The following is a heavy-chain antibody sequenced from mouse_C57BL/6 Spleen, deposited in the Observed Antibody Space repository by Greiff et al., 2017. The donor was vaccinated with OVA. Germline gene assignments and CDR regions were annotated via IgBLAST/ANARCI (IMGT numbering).Heavy chain of an antibody. CDR1: GYTFTSYW. D-gene: IGHD1-1*01. V-gene: IGHV1-61*01. Sequence: QVQLQQPGAELVRPGSSVKLSCKASGYTFTSYWMDWVKQRPGQGLEWIGNIYPSDSETHYNQKFKDKATLTVDKSSSTAYMQLSSLTSEDSAIYYCASRGYYGTSAPRYCDVWGTGTTVTVSS. CDR2: IYPSDSET. CDR3: ASRGYYGTSAPRYCDV. J-gene: IGHJ1*03.